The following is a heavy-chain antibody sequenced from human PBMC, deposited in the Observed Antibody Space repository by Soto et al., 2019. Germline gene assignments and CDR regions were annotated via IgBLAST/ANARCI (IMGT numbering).Heavy chain of an antibody. CDR2: INGGDDSE. Sequence: GGSLRLSCAVSGFTFRSSPMSWVRRAPGKGLEWVSGINGGDDSEHYVDSVRGRFTIIRDNSKNLLLLQMNSLRVEDTAIYYFTKDSHGGIISPTHAHGGKETQVTVSS. V-gene: IGHV3-23*01. CDR3: TKDSHGGIISPTHAH. D-gene: IGHD3-16*01. J-gene: IGHJ4*02. CDR1: GFTFRSSP.